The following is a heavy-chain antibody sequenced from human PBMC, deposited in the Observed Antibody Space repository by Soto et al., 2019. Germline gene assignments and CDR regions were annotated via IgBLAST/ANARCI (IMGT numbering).Heavy chain of an antibody. Sequence: GASLQISCAGSGCTLSGAAIHWVRQAYGKGLEWVGRIANKAEDYAATYGESVEGRFTISRDDSQNMAYLQLNSLKTEDTAVYYCTKYSGSPSIPAALGQGTLVTVSS. CDR3: TKYSGSPSIPAA. D-gene: IGHD1-26*01. CDR1: GCTLSGAA. CDR2: IANKAEDYAA. V-gene: IGHV3-73*01. J-gene: IGHJ5*02.